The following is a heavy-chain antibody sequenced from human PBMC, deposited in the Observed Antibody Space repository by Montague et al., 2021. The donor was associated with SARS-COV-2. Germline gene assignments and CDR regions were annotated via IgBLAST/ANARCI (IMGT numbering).Heavy chain of an antibody. J-gene: IGHJ4*02. CDR1: GSNFRNYA. V-gene: IGHV3-23*01. CDR3: AKRRDGDNSGAFDF. Sequence: SLRLSCAASGSNFRNYAMSWVRQAPGKGLEWVAGLNGRGQRTYYADSVKGRFIISRDNSKNTVFLQMNSPRGEDTALYHCAKRRDGDNSGAFDFWGQGTLVTVSS. CDR2: LNGRGQRT. D-gene: IGHD5-24*01.